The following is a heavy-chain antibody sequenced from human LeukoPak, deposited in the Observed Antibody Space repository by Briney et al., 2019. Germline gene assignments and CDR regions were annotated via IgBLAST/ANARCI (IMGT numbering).Heavy chain of an antibody. J-gene: IGHJ4*02. V-gene: IGHV3-9*01. CDR2: ISWNSGSI. CDR1: GFTFDDYA. D-gene: IGHD5-18*01. Sequence: GGSLTLSCAASGFTFDDYAMHWVGQAPGKGLEWVSGISWNSGSIGYADSVKGRFTISRDNAKNSLYLQMNSLRAEDTALYYCAKDTRRGYSYGYDYWGQGTLVTVSS. CDR3: AKDTRRGYSYGYDY.